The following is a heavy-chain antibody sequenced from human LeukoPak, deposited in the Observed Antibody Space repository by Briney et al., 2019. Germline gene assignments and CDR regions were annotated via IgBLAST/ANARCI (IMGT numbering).Heavy chain of an antibody. CDR1: GFTFSSYA. Sequence: PGGSLRLSCAASGFTFSSYAMHWVRQAPGKGLEWVAVISYDGSNKYYADSVKGRFTISRDNSKNTLYLQMNSLRAEDTAVYYCARDPSSTYGDYVPGGWFDPWGQGTLVTVSS. CDR3: ARDPSSTYGDYVPGGWFDP. J-gene: IGHJ5*02. V-gene: IGHV3-30*04. CDR2: ISYDGSNK. D-gene: IGHD4-17*01.